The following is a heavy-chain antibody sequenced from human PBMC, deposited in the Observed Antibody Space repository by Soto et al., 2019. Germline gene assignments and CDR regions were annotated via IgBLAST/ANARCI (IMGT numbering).Heavy chain of an antibody. CDR3: AREFKPEMAQHDAFDI. D-gene: IGHD2-2*01. J-gene: IGHJ3*02. Sequence: QSQTLSLTCAISGDSVSSNSAAWNWIRQSPSRGLEWLGRTYYRSKWYNDYAVSVKSRITINPDTSKNQFSLQLNSVTPEDTAVYYCAREFKPEMAQHDAFDIWGQGTMVTVSS. CDR2: TYYRSKWYN. V-gene: IGHV6-1*01. CDR1: GDSVSSNSAA.